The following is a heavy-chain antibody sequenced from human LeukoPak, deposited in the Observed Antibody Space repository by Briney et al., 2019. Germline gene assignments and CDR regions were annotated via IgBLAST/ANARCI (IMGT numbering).Heavy chain of an antibody. D-gene: IGHD1-26*01. CDR3: ARHQGSGSPPFDP. Sequence: SETLSLNCTVSGGSISSYYWRWIRQPPGKGLEWIGYIYYSGRTNYNPSLKSRVTISVDTSKNQFSLKLSSVTAADTAVYYCARHQGSGSPPFDPWGQGTLVTVSS. CDR2: IYYSGRT. J-gene: IGHJ5*02. CDR1: GGSISSYY. V-gene: IGHV4-59*08.